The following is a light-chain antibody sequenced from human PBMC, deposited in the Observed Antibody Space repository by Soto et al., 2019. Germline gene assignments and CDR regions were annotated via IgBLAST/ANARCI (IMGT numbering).Light chain of an antibody. V-gene: IGKV1-39*01. CDR2: AAS. CDR1: QTISIH. Sequence: IQFFPFPSFRSASVCNRGFITCLASQTISIHLNWYQQKPGKAPKLLIYAASSLQSGVPSRFSGSVSGTDFTLTISSLQPEDFATYYCQQSYNTPWTFGQGTKVDIK. CDR3: QQSYNTPWT. J-gene: IGKJ1*01.